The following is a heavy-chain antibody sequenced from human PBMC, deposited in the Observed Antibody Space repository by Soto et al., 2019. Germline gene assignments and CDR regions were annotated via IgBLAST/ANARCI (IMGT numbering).Heavy chain of an antibody. V-gene: IGHV3-73*02. J-gene: IGHJ4*02. CDR2: IRSKANSYAT. D-gene: IGHD2-15*01. CDR1: GFTFSGSA. Sequence: EVQLVESGGGLVQPGGSLKLSCAASGFTFSGSAMHWVRQASGKGLEWVGRIRSKANSYATAYAASVKGRITISRDDSKNTAYLQMISLKPEDTAVYYCTLTTDNFHYWGQGTLVTVSS. CDR3: TLTTDNFHY.